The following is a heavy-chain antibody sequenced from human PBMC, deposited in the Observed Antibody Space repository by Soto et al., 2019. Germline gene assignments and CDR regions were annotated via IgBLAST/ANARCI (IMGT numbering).Heavy chain of an antibody. J-gene: IGHJ5*02. Sequence: SETLSLTCTVSGGSISSGGYYWSWIRQHPGKGLEWIGYIYYSGSTYYNPSLKSRVTISVDTSKNQFSLKLSSVTAADTAVYYCASTPQGYCSSTSCYEGVAWFDPWGQGTLVTVSS. V-gene: IGHV4-31*03. D-gene: IGHD2-2*01. CDR3: ASTPQGYCSSTSCYEGVAWFDP. CDR1: GGSISSGGYY. CDR2: IYYSGST.